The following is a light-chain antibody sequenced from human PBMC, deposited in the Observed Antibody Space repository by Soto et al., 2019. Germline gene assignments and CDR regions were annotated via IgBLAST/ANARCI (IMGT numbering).Light chain of an antibody. CDR2: ASS. CDR3: QQTYSSLTWT. J-gene: IGKJ1*01. V-gene: IGKV1-39*01. Sequence: DIQMTQSPSSLSASVGDRVAITCRASQSIAKYLTWYQQKPGKAPKLLIYASSNLQSGVPSRFSGSGSGTDFTLTISSLQPEDFATYYCQQTYSSLTWTFGQGTRVEIK. CDR1: QSIAKY.